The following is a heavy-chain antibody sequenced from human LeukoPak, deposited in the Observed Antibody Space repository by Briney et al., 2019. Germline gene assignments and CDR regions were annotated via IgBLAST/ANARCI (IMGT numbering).Heavy chain of an antibody. Sequence: RPSETLSPTCTVSGGSISSSSYYWGWVRQPPGKGLEWIGSISYSGSTYDNPSLKSRVTISVDTSKNQFSLKLSSVTAADTAVYYCARGGCGDSAAPFDDWGQGTLVPVSS. V-gene: IGHV4-39*01. J-gene: IGHJ4*02. CDR3: ARGGCGDSAAPFDD. CDR1: GGSISSSSYY. CDR2: ISYSGST. D-gene: IGHD2-21*02.